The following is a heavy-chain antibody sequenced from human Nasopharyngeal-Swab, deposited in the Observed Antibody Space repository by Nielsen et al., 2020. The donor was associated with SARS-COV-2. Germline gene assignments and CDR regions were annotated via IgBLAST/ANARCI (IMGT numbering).Heavy chain of an antibody. CDR2: ISAYNGNT. D-gene: IGHD4-17*01. Sequence: ASVKVSCKASGYTFKSFAVNWVRQAPGQGLEWMGWISAYNGNTNYAQNLQGRVTMTTGTSTSTVYMELRSLRSDDTAVYYCAVDYGDYDSYYGMDVWGQGTTVTVSS. CDR1: GYTFKSFA. J-gene: IGHJ6*02. CDR3: AVDYGDYDSYYGMDV. V-gene: IGHV1-18*01.